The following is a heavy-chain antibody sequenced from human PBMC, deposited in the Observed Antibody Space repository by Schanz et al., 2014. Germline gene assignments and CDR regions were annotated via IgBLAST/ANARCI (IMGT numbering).Heavy chain of an antibody. D-gene: IGHD6-13*01. J-gene: IGHJ4*02. CDR1: GFTFSRYG. CDR3: ARLDSSSWYPRY. Sequence: QVQLVESGGGVVQPGRSLRLSCAASGFTFSRYGMHWVRQAPGKGLEWVAATRYDGNNKYYVDSVKGRFTISRDNSKNTLYLQVNSLRAEDTAVYYCARLDSSSWYPRYWGQGTLVTVSS. CDR2: TRYDGNNK. V-gene: IGHV3-33*01.